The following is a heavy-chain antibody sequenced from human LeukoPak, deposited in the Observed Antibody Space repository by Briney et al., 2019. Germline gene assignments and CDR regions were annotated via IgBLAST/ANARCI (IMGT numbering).Heavy chain of an antibody. V-gene: IGHV3-53*01. D-gene: IGHD2-2*01. CDR3: ARFPAPRYAEYYFDY. Sequence: GGSLRLSCAASGFTVSSNYMSWVRQAPGKGLEWVSVIYSGGSTYYADSVKGRFTISRDNSKNTLYLQMNSLRAEDTAVYYCARFPAPRYAEYYFDYWGQGTLVTVSS. CDR1: GFTVSSNY. J-gene: IGHJ4*02. CDR2: IYSGGST.